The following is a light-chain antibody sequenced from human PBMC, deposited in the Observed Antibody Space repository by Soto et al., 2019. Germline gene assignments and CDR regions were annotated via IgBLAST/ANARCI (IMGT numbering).Light chain of an antibody. V-gene: IGKV3-15*01. CDR1: QSVSSN. CDR3: QQYNKWPPLT. CDR2: SAS. J-gene: IGKJ4*01. Sequence: EIVMTQSPATLSVSPGERATLSCRASQSVSSNLAWYQQKPGQAPRLVIYSASTRATGIPARFSGSGSGTKFALTISSLQSEDFAVHYFQQYNKWPPLTFGGGTKVEIK.